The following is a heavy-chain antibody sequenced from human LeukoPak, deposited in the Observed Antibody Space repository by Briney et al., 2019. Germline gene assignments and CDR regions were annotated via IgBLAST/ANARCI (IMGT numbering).Heavy chain of an antibody. CDR1: GFTFINFV. CDR2: IFGNGFTT. J-gene: IGHJ5*01. Sequence: GGSLRLSCAASGFTFINFVMSWVRQAPGKGLEWVSAIFGNGFTTYYADSVKGRFIISRDNSQNRLFLQVNSLRVEDTAVYYCAKGLGEFASAPDSWGQGTLVTVSS. V-gene: IGHV3-23*01. CDR3: AKGLGEFASAPDS.